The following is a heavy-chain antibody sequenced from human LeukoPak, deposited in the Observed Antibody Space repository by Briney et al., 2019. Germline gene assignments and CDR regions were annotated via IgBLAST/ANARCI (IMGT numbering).Heavy chain of an antibody. CDR2: FCGVGGSK. D-gene: IGHD3-22*01. V-gene: IGHV3-43*02. Sequence: GWSVRRSCVASGCIYDEYRMHWVGQPPAREVAGVSLFCGVGGSKYYPDSVKGRCTISKDNRKNTLYLEMNSLTTEDSAIDYCAKDFSGYIDYWGQGTLVTVSS. CDR1: GCIYDEYR. CDR3: AKDFSGYIDY. J-gene: IGHJ4*02.